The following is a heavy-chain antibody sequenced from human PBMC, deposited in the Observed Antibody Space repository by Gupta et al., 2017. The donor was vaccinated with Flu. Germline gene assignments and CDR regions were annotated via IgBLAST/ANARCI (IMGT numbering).Heavy chain of an antibody. D-gene: IGHD5-18*01. CDR2: SGSGGTT. V-gene: IGHV3-23*01. CDR3: AKDRGYRYGTVDY. J-gene: IGHJ4*02. Sequence: SGSGGTTYYADSVKGRFTISRDNSNNTLYLQMNSLRAEDTAVYYCAKDRGYRYGTVDYWGQGTLVTVSS.